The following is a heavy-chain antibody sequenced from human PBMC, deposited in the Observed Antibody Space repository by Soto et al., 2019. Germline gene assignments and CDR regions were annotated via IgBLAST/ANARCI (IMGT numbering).Heavy chain of an antibody. D-gene: IGHD2-2*01. V-gene: IGHV1-18*01. CDR2: ISAYNGNT. J-gene: IGHJ5*02. CDR1: GYTFTSYD. CDR3: ARGARVVVPAALGFDP. Sequence: GASVKVSCKASGYTFTSYDINWVRQATGQGLEWMGWISAYNGNTNYAQKLQGRVTMTTDTSTSTAYMELRSLRSDDTAVYYCARGARVVVPAALGFDPWGQGTLVTVSS.